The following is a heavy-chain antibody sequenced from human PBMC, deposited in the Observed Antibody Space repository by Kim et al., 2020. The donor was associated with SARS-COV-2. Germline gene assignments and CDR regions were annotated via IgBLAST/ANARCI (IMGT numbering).Heavy chain of an antibody. D-gene: IGHD5-18*01. CDR2: IYPGDSDT. V-gene: IGHV5-51*01. CDR3: ARLPLEGTAMVNGLADY. J-gene: IGHJ4*02. Sequence: GESLKISCKGSGYSFTSYWIGWVRQMPGKGLEWMGIIYPGDSDTRYSPSFQGQVTISADKSISTAYLQWSSLKASDTAMYYCARLPLEGTAMVNGLADYWGQGTLVTVSS. CDR1: GYSFTSYW.